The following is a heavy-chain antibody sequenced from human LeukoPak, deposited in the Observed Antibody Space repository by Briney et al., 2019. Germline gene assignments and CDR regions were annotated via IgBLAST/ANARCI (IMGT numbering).Heavy chain of an antibody. V-gene: IGHV1-18*01. Sequence: ASVKVSCKASGYTFSIYGITWVRQAPGQGLEWMGWISAHTGNSDYAQKFQNRVTMTIDTSTSTAYMELRSLGSDDTAVYYCARDLCSVEPAAPCYYFDYWGQGTLVTVSS. CDR3: ARDLCSVEPAAPCYYFDY. D-gene: IGHD2-2*01. CDR2: ISAHTGNS. J-gene: IGHJ4*02. CDR1: GYTFSIYG.